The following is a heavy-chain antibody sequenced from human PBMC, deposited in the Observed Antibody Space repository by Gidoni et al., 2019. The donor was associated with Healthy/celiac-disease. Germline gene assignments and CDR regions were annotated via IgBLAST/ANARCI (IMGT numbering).Heavy chain of an antibody. Sequence: QITLKESGPTLVKPTQTLTLTCTFSGFSLSTSGGGVGWIRQSPGKALVWLARINWKDDKRYSPSLKGRLTITKYTCKNKVVLTMTNMDPMDIATYYCAHSSLWFGEFGAFDIWGQGTMVTVSS. J-gene: IGHJ3*02. D-gene: IGHD3-10*01. CDR2: INWKDDK. CDR1: GFSLSTSGGG. V-gene: IGHV2-5*01. CDR3: AHSSLWFGEFGAFDI.